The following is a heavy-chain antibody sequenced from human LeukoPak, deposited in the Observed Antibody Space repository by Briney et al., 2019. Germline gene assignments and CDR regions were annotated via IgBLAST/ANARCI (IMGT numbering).Heavy chain of an antibody. D-gene: IGHD6-6*01. CDR3: ARTYSSSSHFDY. CDR2: IYTSGST. Sequence: PSETLSLTCTVSGGSISSYYWSWIRQPPGKGLEGIGHIYTSGSTNYNPSLKSRVTISVDTSKNQFSLKVSSVTAADTAVYYCARTYSSSSHFDYWGQGTLVTVSS. V-gene: IGHV4-4*09. CDR1: GGSISSYY. J-gene: IGHJ4*02.